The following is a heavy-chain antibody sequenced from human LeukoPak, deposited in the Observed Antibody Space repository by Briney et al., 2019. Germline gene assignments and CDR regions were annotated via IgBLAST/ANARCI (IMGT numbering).Heavy chain of an antibody. CDR1: GFTFSSYW. J-gene: IGHJ4*02. CDR3: ARGQPHGNDY. Sequence: PGGSLRLSCAASGFTFSSYWMNWVRQAPAKGLVWVSRIASDGSSTTYADSVKGRFSISRDNAKNTLYLQMNSLRVEDTAVYYCARGQPHGNDYWGQGTLVTVSS. D-gene: IGHD4-23*01. CDR2: IASDGSST. V-gene: IGHV3-74*01.